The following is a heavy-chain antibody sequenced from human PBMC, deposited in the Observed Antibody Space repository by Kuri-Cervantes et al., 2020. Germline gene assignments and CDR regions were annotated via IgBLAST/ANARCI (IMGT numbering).Heavy chain of an antibody. D-gene: IGHD2-2*01. CDR1: GFRFSSSA. J-gene: IGHJ6*03. CDR2: ISGSGGSI. Sequence: GESLKISCADSGFRFSSSAMSWVRQAPGKGLEWVSGISGSGGSIYYADSVKGRFTISRDNSKNTLYLQMNSLRAEDTAVYYCAKDLGYCSSTSCYPAEYYMDVWGKGTTVTVSS. CDR3: AKDLGYCSSTSCYPAEYYMDV. V-gene: IGHV3-23*01.